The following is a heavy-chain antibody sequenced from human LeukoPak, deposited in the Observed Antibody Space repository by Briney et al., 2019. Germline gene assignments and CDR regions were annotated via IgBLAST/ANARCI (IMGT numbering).Heavy chain of an antibody. V-gene: IGHV3-74*01. CDR3: ARLTPPFDY. J-gene: IGHJ4*02. D-gene: IGHD3-16*01. Sequence: GGSLRLSCAASGFTFSNYWMHWVRQAPGKGLVWVARINSDGSTTNYPDSVKGRFTISRDNAKSTLYLQMNSLRAEDTAVYYCARLTPPFDYWGQGTLVTVSS. CDR1: GFTFSNYW. CDR2: INSDGSTT.